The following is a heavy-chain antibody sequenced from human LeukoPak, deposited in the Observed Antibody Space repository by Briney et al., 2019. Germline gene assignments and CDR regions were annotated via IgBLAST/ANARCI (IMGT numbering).Heavy chain of an antibody. CDR3: AKGGSI. CDR1: GFTCSTYT. J-gene: IGHJ3*02. CDR2: IYHSGST. Sequence: GSLRLSCAASGFTCSTYTMNWVRQPPGKGLEWIGEIYHSGSTNYNPSLKNRVTMSVDTSKNQISLKLSSVTAADTAVYYCAKGGSIWGQGTMVTVSS. D-gene: IGHD1-26*01. V-gene: IGHV4-4*02.